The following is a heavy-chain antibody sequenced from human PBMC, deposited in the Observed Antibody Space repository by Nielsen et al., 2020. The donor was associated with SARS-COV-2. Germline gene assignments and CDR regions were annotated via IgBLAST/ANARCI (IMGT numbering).Heavy chain of an antibody. Sequence: GGSLRLSCAASGFTFSSYAMHWVRQAPGKGLEWVAVISYDGSNKYYADSVKGRFTISRDNSKNTLYLQMNSLRAEDTAVYYCAKASSGYRGQLYYYYYYGMDVWGQGTTVTVSS. V-gene: IGHV3-30-3*01. CDR2: ISYDGSNK. CDR3: AKASSGYRGQLYYYYYYGMDV. CDR1: GFTFSSYA. J-gene: IGHJ6*02. D-gene: IGHD3-10*01.